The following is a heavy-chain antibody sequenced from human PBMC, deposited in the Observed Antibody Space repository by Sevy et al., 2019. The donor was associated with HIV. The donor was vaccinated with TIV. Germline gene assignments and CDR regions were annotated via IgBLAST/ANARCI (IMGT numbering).Heavy chain of an antibody. D-gene: IGHD2-15*01. CDR1: GFTFSAYW. J-gene: IGHJ4*02. CDR3: ARDGGYATPFDS. CDR2: VTTDVANT. Sequence: GGSLRLSCAASGFTFSAYWIHWVRQAPGKGLVWVSRVTTDVANTAFAESVRGRFTISRDNAKNTVYLQMNSLRAEDTAVYYCARDGGYATPFDSWGQGTLVTFSS. V-gene: IGHV3-74*01.